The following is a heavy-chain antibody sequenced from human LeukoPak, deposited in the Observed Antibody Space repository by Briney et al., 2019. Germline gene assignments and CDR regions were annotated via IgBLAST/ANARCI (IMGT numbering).Heavy chain of an antibody. J-gene: IGHJ3*02. CDR2: INSDGSST. CDR1: GFTFSSYW. Sequence: PGGSLRLSCAASGFTFSSYWMLWVRQAPGKGLVWVSRINSDGSSTSYADSVKGRFTISRDNAKNTLYLQMNSLRAEDTAVYYCARGGYSYADDAFDIWGQGTMVTVSS. V-gene: IGHV3-74*01. D-gene: IGHD5-18*01. CDR3: ARGGYSYADDAFDI.